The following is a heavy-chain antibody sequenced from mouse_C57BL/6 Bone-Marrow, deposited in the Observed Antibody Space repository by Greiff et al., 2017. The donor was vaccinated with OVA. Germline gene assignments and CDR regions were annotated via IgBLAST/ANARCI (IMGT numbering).Heavy chain of an antibody. V-gene: IGHV14-4*01. D-gene: IGHD2-1*01. CDR3: IAYGNYV. CDR1: GFTIKDDY. Sequence: VQLKQSGAELVRPGASVKLSCTASGFTIKDDYMHWVKQRPEQGLEWIGWIDPENGDTEYASKFQGKATITADTSSNTAYLQLSSLTSEDTAVYYCIAYGNYVWGQGTTLTVSS. J-gene: IGHJ2*01. CDR2: IDPENGDT.